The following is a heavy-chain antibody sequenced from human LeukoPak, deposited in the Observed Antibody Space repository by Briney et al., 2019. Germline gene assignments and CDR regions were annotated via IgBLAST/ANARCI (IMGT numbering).Heavy chain of an antibody. CDR3: AREYSGSYWTGYYFDY. CDR2: IYNSGTT. J-gene: IGHJ4*02. D-gene: IGHD1-26*01. V-gene: IGHV4-4*07. Sequence: SETLSLTCTVSGGSISSYYWSWIRQPAGKGLGWIGRIYNSGTTNYNPSLKSRVTMSVDTSKNHLSLKLSSVTAADTAVYYCAREYSGSYWTGYYFDYWGQGTLVTVSS. CDR1: GGSISSYY.